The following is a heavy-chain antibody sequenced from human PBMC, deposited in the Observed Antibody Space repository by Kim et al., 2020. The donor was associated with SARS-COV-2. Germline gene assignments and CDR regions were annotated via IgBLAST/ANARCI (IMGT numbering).Heavy chain of an antibody. CDR2: IIPIFGTA. Sequence: SVKVSCKASGGTFSSYAISWVRQAPGQGLEWMGGIIPIFGTANYAQKFQGRVTITADESTSTAYMELSSLRSEDTAVYYCARAGDIGYCSGGSCYSLDYWGQGTLVTVSS. J-gene: IGHJ4*02. D-gene: IGHD2-15*01. CDR1: GGTFSSYA. CDR3: ARAGDIGYCSGGSCYSLDY. V-gene: IGHV1-69*13.